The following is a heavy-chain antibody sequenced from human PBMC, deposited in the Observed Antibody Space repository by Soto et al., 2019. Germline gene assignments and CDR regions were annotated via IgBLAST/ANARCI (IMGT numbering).Heavy chain of an antibody. Sequence: ASVKVSCKASGYTFTSYGISWVRQAPGQGLEWMGWISAYNGNTNYAQKLQGRVTMTTDTSTSTAYMELRSLRSDDTAVYYCASPYYDSSGYYPPFDYWGQGTLVTVSS. CDR1: GYTFTSYG. CDR2: ISAYNGNT. D-gene: IGHD3-22*01. J-gene: IGHJ4*02. CDR3: ASPYYDSSGYYPPFDY. V-gene: IGHV1-18*01.